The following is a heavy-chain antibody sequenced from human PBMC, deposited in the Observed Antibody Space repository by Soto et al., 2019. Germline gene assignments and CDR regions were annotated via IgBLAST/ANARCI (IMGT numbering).Heavy chain of an antibody. CDR1: GGSIRSYY. CDR2: IYPGGST. V-gene: IGHV4-4*07. CDR3: ARANVGPPGGGSWIMPFDF. Sequence: QVKLQESGPGLVKPSETLSLTCTVSGGSIRSYYWSWIRQSAGQGLEWIGRIYPGGSTNFNPSLKSRVTMSADTSKNQFSLRLTSVTAADTAVYYCARANVGPPGGGSWIMPFDFWGQGTLVTVSS. D-gene: IGHD2-15*01. J-gene: IGHJ4*02.